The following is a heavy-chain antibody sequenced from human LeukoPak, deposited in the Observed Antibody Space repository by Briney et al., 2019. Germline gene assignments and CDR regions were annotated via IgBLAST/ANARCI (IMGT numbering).Heavy chain of an antibody. CDR3: AKDPYGTRYFDY. D-gene: IGHD2-2*01. Sequence: GGSLRLSCAASGFTVSSKYMSWVRQAPGKGLEWVSSLSGSGYNTYYADSVKGRFTISRDNSKNTVYLQMNSLRAEDTAVYYCAKDPYGTRYFDYWGQGTLVTVSS. V-gene: IGHV3-23*01. CDR1: GFTVSSKY. J-gene: IGHJ4*02. CDR2: LSGSGYNT.